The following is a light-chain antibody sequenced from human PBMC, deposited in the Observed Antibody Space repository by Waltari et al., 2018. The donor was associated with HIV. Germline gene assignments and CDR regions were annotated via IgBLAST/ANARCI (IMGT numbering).Light chain of an antibody. CDR3: QTWDTGIRV. CDR2: LNSDGSH. CDR1: SGHSDYA. V-gene: IGLV4-69*01. J-gene: IGLJ3*02. Sequence: QLVLTQSPSASASLGASVKLTCTLSSGHSDYAIAWHHQQPEKGPRYLMKLNSDGSHIKGAGIPDRFSGSSSGAERYLTISSLQSEDEADYYCQTWDTGIRVFGGGTKLTVL.